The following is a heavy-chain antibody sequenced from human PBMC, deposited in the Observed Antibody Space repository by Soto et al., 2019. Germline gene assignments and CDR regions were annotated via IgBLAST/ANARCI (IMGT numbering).Heavy chain of an antibody. V-gene: IGHV3-33*01. CDR3: ARDTPGIEGY. J-gene: IGHJ4*02. CDR1: GFTFSSYG. CDR2: IWYDGSNK. D-gene: IGHD6-13*01. Sequence: QVQLVESGGGVVQPGRSLRLSCAASGFTFSSYGMHWVRQAPGKGLEWVAVIWYDGSNKYYADSVKGRFTISRDNSKNTLYLQMSSLRAEDTAVYYCARDTPGIEGYWGQGTLVTVSS.